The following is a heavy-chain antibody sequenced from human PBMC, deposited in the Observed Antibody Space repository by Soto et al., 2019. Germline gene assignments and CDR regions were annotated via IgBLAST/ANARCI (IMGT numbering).Heavy chain of an antibody. V-gene: IGHV3-23*01. J-gene: IGHJ6*02. CDR3: AKETYYDFWSGYQTLDV. Sequence: HPGGSLRLSCAASGFTYESYAMSWVRQAPGKGLEWVSGINSGGTVAHYADSVRGRFAISRDNSKNTLSLEMNSLRADDTGLYYCAKETYYDFWSGYQTLDVWGQGATVTVSS. D-gene: IGHD3-3*01. CDR2: INSGGTVA. CDR1: GFTYESYA.